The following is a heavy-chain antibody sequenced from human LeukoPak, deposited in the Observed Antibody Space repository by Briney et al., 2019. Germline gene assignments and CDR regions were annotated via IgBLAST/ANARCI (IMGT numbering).Heavy chain of an antibody. CDR2: INHSGST. CDR3: ARAGYSSSYNWFDP. CDR1: GGSFSGYY. Sequence: PSETLSLTCAVYGGSFSGYYWSWIRQPPGKGLGWIGEINHSGSTNYNPSLKSRVTISVDTSKNQFSLKLSSVTAADTAVYYCARAGYSSSYNWFDPWGQGTLVTVSS. J-gene: IGHJ5*02. D-gene: IGHD6-13*01. V-gene: IGHV4-34*01.